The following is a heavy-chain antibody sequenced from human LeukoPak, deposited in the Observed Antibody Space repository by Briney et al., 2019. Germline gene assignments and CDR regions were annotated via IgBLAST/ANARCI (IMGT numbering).Heavy chain of an antibody. Sequence: SGPTLLQPTPTLTLTFTFSGFSLSTSGVGVGWIRQPPGKALEWLALIYWDDDKRYSPSLKSRLTITKDTTKNQVVLTMTNMDPVDTATYYCAMRVAAAGFDPWGQGTLVTVSS. CDR2: IYWDDDK. V-gene: IGHV2-5*02. CDR3: AMRVAAAGFDP. D-gene: IGHD6-13*01. J-gene: IGHJ5*02. CDR1: GFSLSTSGVG.